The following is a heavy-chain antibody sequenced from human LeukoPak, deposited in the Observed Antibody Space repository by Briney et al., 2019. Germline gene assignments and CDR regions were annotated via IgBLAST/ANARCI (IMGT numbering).Heavy chain of an antibody. D-gene: IGHD3-22*01. J-gene: IGHJ5*02. Sequence: PGGPLRLSCAASGFTFDDYAMHWVRQTPGKGLEWVSLISGDGGTTYYADSVKGRFTISRDNSKNSLYLQMNSLRTEDTALYYCASMAYDTSGYYVNWFDPWGQGTLVTVSS. CDR2: ISGDGGTT. CDR1: GFTFDDYA. CDR3: ASMAYDTSGYYVNWFDP. V-gene: IGHV3-43*02.